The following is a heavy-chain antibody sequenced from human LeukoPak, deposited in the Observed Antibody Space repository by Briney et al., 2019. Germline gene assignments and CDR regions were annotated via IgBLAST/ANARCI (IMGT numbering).Heavy chain of an antibody. V-gene: IGHV3-30*04. CDR1: GFTFSNFA. J-gene: IGHJ4*02. CDR2: ISYDGSNK. Sequence: GGSLRLSCAASGFTFSNFAMHWVRQAPGKGLEWVAIISYDGSNKYYADSVKGRFTISRDNSKNTLYLQMNSLRAEDTAVYYCAKEGYYYGSGSYYSPAAGFDYWGQGTLVTVSS. CDR3: AKEGYYYGSGSYYSPAAGFDY. D-gene: IGHD3-10*01.